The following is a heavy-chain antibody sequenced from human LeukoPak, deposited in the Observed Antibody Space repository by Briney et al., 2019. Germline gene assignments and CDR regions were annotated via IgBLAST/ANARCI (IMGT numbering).Heavy chain of an antibody. D-gene: IGHD6-6*01. CDR2: INHSGST. CDR1: GFAFSSYS. CDR3: ARSLRKYSSSSPVGLFDP. Sequence: GSLRLSCAASGFAFSSYSMNWVREPPGRGLEWIGVINHSGSTNYTPSLKSRVTISVDTSKNQFSLKLSSVTAADTAVYYCARSLRKYSSSSPVGLFDPWGQGTLVTVSS. J-gene: IGHJ5*02. V-gene: IGHV4-34*01.